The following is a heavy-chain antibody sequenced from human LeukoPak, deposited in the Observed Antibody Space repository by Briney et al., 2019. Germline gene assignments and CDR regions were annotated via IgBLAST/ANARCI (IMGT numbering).Heavy chain of an antibody. CDR1: GGSVSRGSYY. V-gene: IGHV4-61*01. CDR3: ARDDWTTYYYDSSHGMDV. Sequence: KPSETLSLTCTVSGGSVSRGSYYWSWIRQPPGKGLERIGYIYYSGSTNYNPSLKSRVTISVDTSKNQFSLKLSSVTAADTAVYYCARDDWTTYYYDSSHGMDVWGQGTTVTVSS. D-gene: IGHD3-22*01. CDR2: IYYSGST. J-gene: IGHJ6*02.